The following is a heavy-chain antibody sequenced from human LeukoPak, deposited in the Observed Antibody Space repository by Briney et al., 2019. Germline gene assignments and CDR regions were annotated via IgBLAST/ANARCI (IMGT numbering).Heavy chain of an antibody. CDR2: FDPEDGET. J-gene: IGHJ5*02. CDR3: ATGTWIQNWFDP. CDR1: GYTFTSYG. V-gene: IGHV1-24*01. Sequence: GASVKVSCKASGYTFTSYGISWVRQAPGKGLEWMGGFDPEDGETIYAQKFQGRVTMTEDTSTDTAYMELSSLRSEDTAVYYCATGTWIQNWFDPWGQGTLVTVSS. D-gene: IGHD5-18*01.